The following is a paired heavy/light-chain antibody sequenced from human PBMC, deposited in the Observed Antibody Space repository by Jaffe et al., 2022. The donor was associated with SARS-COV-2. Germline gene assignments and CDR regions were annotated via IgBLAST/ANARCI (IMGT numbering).Heavy chain of an antibody. J-gene: IGHJ6*03. V-gene: IGHV1-18*01. CDR1: GYTFSSYT. CDR2: ISPYNGDT. Sequence: QVQLVQSGAEVKKPGASVKVSCKASGYTFSSYTINWVRQAPGQGLEWMGWISPYNGDTNYAQKLQGRVTMTTETSTSTAYMELRSLRSDDTAVYYCARLYPNYYYYYMDVWGEGTTVTVSS. CDR3: ARLYPNYYYYYMDV.
Light chain of an antibody. J-gene: IGLJ3*02. V-gene: IGLV1-51*02. Sequence: QSVLTQPPSVSAAPGQKVTISCSGSSSNIGNNYVSWYRQLPGTAPKLLIYENNRRPSGIPDRFSGSKSGTSATLGITGLQTGDEASYYCGTWDNNLSAGVFGGGTKLTVL. CDR1: SSNIGNNY. CDR2: ENN. CDR3: GTWDNNLSAGV.